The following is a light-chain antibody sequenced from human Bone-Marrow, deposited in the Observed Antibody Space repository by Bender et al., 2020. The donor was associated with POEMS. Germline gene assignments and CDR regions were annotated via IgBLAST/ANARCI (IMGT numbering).Light chain of an antibody. CDR3: EVWDDSLNSWV. V-gene: IGLV1-44*01. CDR1: SSNIGAHA. CDR2: SSH. J-gene: IGLJ3*02. Sequence: QSVLTQPPSASGTPGQRVTISCSGGSSNIGAHAVNWYQHLPGTAPKLLIYSSHRRPSEVPDRFSGSSAGASASLAISGLQSADEADYYCEVWDDSLNSWVFGGGTKLNVL.